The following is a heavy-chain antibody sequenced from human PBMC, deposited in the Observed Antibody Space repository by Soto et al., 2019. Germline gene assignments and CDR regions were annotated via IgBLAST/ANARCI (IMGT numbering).Heavy chain of an antibody. V-gene: IGHV3-23*01. D-gene: IGHD6-19*01. J-gene: IGHJ3*02. CDR3: ARDWEVVSGNGAFEM. Sequence: GGSLRLSCAASGFTFRNYGMSWVRQAPGKGLEWVSAVSDSVGDTYYADSVKGRFTISRDNSKNTLYLQMNSLRTEDTALYYCARDWEVVSGNGAFEMWGQGTMVTVSS. CDR1: GFTFRNYG. CDR2: VSDSVGDT.